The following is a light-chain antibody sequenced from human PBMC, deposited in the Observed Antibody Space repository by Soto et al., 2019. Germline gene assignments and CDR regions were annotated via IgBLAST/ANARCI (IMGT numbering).Light chain of an antibody. Sequence: SPGTLSLSPGERATLSCRASQSITRKYLAWYQQKPGQAPRLLIYVASNRAAGIPDRFSGSGSGTDFSLTISRLELEDFAVICCKIYGSEFLITF. CDR2: VAS. CDR1: QSITRKY. V-gene: IGKV3-20*01. CDR3: KIYGSEFLIT. J-gene: IGKJ5*01.